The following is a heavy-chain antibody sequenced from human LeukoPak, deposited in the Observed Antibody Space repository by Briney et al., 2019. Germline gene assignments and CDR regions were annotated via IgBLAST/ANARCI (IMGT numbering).Heavy chain of an antibody. CDR2: IYYSGST. J-gene: IGHJ4*02. CDR1: GGSISSYY. Sequence: SETLSLTCTVSGGSISSYYWSWIRQPPGKGLEWIGYIYYSGSTNYNPSLKSRVTISVDTSKNQFSLKLSSVAAADTAVYYCARGPEMATINYWGQGILVTVSS. CDR3: ARGPEMATINY. V-gene: IGHV4-59*01. D-gene: IGHD5-24*01.